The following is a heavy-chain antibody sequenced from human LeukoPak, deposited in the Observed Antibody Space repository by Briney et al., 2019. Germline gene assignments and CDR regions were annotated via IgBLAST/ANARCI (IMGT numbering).Heavy chain of an antibody. V-gene: IGHV3-74*01. D-gene: IGHD4-17*01. CDR3: TRNFGYGDYL. J-gene: IGHJ5*02. Sequence: PGGSLRLSCVASGFTFSSYWMHWVRQAPGKGLVWVSRINPDGSVTVYADSVKGRFTVSRDNAKNTLYLQMNSLRAEDTAIYYCTRNFGYGDYLWGQGTLVTVSS. CDR2: INPDGSVT. CDR1: GFTFSSYW.